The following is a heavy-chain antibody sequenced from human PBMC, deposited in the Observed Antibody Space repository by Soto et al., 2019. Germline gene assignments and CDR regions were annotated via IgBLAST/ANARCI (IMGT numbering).Heavy chain of an antibody. Sequence: QVQLVEAGGGVVQPGRSLRLSCAASGFTFSSYGMHWVRQAPGKGLEWVAVIWDDGSNKYYADSVKGRFTISRDNSRNTLYLQMNRLRAEDTAVYYCAREIRQKDFGVVIYPNLDYWGQGTLVTVSS. CDR1: GFTFSSYG. J-gene: IGHJ4*02. CDR3: AREIRQKDFGVVIYPNLDY. V-gene: IGHV3-33*01. CDR2: IWDDGSNK. D-gene: IGHD3-3*01.